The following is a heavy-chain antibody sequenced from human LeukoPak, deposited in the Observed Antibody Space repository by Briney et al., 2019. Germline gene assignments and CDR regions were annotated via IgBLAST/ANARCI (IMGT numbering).Heavy chain of an antibody. CDR2: ISSSSSYI. V-gene: IGHV3-21*01. J-gene: IGHJ4*02. CDR3: ARDSGYDGGDY. D-gene: IGHD5-12*01. CDR1: GFTFSSYS. Sequence: GGSLRLSCAASGFTFSSYSMNWVRQAPGKGLEWVSSISSSSSYIYYADSVKGRFTISRDNAKNPLYLQMNSLRAEDTAVYYCARDSGYDGGDYWGQGTLVTVSS.